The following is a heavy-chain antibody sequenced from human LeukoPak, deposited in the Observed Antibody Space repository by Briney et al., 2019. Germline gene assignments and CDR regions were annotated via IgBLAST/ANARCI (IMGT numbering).Heavy chain of an antibody. CDR2: ISGSGGST. V-gene: IGHV3-23*01. D-gene: IGHD3-3*01. CDR1: GFTFSNYA. CDR3: AKDVLRFLEYLPQENMNAYDI. Sequence: PGGSLRLSCAASGFTFSNYAMSWVRQAPGRGLEWVSAISGSGGSTYYGDSMKGRFTISRDNSKNTLSLQMSSLRAEDTALYYCAKDVLRFLEYLPQENMNAYDIWGQGTMVTVSS. J-gene: IGHJ3*02.